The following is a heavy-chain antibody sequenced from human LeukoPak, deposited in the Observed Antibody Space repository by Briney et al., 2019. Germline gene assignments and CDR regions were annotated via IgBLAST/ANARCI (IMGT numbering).Heavy chain of an antibody. Sequence: GASVKVSCKASGYTFTSYAMHWVRQAPGQRLEWMGWINAGNGNTKYSQKFQGRVTITRDTSASTAYMELSRLRSDDTAVYYCARVESGYGPAPLFDYWGQGTLVTVSS. CDR3: ARVESGYGPAPLFDY. J-gene: IGHJ4*02. CDR2: INAGNGNT. D-gene: IGHD5-12*01. CDR1: GYTFTSYA. V-gene: IGHV1-3*01.